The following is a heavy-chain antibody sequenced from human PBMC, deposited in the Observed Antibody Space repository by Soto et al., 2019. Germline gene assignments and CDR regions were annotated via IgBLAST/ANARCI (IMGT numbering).Heavy chain of an antibody. CDR2: IVVGSGNT. CDR1: GFTFTSSA. Sequence: ASVKVSCKASGFTFTSSAVQWVRQARGQRLEWIGWIVVGSGNTNYAQKFQERVTITRDMSTSTAYMELSSLRSEDTAVYYCAAVKLRFLEWLPLDVWGQGTTVTVSS. J-gene: IGHJ6*02. D-gene: IGHD3-3*01. V-gene: IGHV1-58*01. CDR3: AAVKLRFLEWLPLDV.